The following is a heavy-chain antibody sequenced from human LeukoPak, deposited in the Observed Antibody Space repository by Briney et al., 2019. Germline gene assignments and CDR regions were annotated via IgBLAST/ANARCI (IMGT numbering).Heavy chain of an antibody. D-gene: IGHD4-17*01. V-gene: IGHV4-61*02. J-gene: IGHJ3*02. Sequence: SETLSLTCTVSGGSISSATYYWSWIRQPAGKGLEWIGRIYTSGSTNYNPSLKSRVTISVDTSKNQFSLKLSSVTAADTAVYYCARDLPTTTVTTLDAFDIWGQGTMATVSS. CDR2: IYTSGST. CDR1: GGSISSATYY. CDR3: ARDLPTTTVTTLDAFDI.